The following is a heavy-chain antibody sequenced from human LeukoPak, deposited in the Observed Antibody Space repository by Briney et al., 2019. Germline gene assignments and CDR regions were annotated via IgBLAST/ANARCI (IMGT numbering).Heavy chain of an antibody. Sequence: PGGSLRLSCAASGFTFDDYAMHWVRQAPGKGLEWVSGISWNSGSIGYADSVKGRFTISRDNAKNSLYLQMNSLRAEDTALYYCAKDMEIDPLYYYGSGSYLGPFDYWGREPWSPSPQ. D-gene: IGHD3-10*01. CDR2: ISWNSGSI. CDR3: AKDMEIDPLYYYGSGSYLGPFDY. V-gene: IGHV3-9*01. J-gene: IGHJ4*02. CDR1: GFTFDDYA.